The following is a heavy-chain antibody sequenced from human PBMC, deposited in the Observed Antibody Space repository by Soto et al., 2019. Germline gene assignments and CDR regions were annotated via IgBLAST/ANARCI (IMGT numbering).Heavy chain of an antibody. J-gene: IGHJ6*02. Sequence: EVQLVQSGAEVKKPGATVKISCKVSGFKFIDYYLYWVQQAPGKALEWMGRVDPEEGKTVYSEKFQGRLTITADTSRDIAHMELSGLRSEDTAVYFCATTTAVIVAQGPMDVWGQGTTVIVSS. CDR3: ATTTAVIVAQGPMDV. V-gene: IGHV1-69-2*01. CDR1: GFKFIDYY. CDR2: VDPEEGKT. D-gene: IGHD2-21*01.